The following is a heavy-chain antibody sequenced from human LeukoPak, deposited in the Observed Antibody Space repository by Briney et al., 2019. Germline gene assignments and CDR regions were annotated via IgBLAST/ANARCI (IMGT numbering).Heavy chain of an antibody. V-gene: IGHV1-24*01. J-gene: IGHJ5*02. CDR3: ATFPIAVAGMCWFDP. CDR1: GYTLTELS. Sequence: ASVKVSCKVSGYTLTELSMHWVRQAPGKGLEWMGGFDPEDGETIYAQKFQGRVTMTEDTSTDTAYMELSSLRSEDTAVYYCATFPIAVAGMCWFDPWGQGTLVTVSS. D-gene: IGHD6-19*01. CDR2: FDPEDGET.